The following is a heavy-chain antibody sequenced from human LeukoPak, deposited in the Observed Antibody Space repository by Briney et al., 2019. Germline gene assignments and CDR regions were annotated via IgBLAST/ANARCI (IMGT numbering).Heavy chain of an antibody. Sequence: KPGGSLRLSCAASGFTFSSYCMNWVRQAPGKGLEWVSSISSSSSYIYYADSVKGRFTISRDNAKNSLYLQMNSLRAEDTAVYYCARDRSTTTQDCTNGVCYTIRLRYFDLWGRGTLVTVSS. CDR3: ARDRSTTTQDCTNGVCYTIRLRYFDL. V-gene: IGHV3-21*01. CDR1: GFTFSSYC. CDR2: ISSSSSYI. J-gene: IGHJ2*01. D-gene: IGHD2-8*01.